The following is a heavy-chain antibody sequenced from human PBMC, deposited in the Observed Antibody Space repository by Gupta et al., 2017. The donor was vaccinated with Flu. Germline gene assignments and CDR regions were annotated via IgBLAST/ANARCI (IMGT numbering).Heavy chain of an antibody. J-gene: IGHJ5*02. CDR2: ISGDGETT. CDR3: AKGAEGVTMIIVSCFDP. CDR1: GFTFRGHG. V-gene: IGHV3-23*01. D-gene: IGHD3-22*01. Sequence: EVQLLESGGTLAQPGGSLRLSCVASGFTFRGHGMNWVSQGPGKGLEWVAGISGDGETTYDKQSVRGRFTISRENSRNTLYLQMDSLRADDTAVYYCAKGAEGVTMIIVSCFDPWGQGTLVTVSS.